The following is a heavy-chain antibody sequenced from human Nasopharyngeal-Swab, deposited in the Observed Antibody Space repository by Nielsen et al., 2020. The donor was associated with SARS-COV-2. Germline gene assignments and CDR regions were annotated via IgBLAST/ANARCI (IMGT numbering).Heavy chain of an antibody. CDR1: GVSFSGYY. V-gene: IGHV4-34*01. CDR2: INHSGST. Sequence: SETLSLTCAVYGVSFSGYYWSWIRQPPGKGLEWIGEINHSGSTNYNPSLKSRVIISVDTSKNQFSLKLSSVTAADTAVYYCARLGGGGYYYYYYYMDVWGKGTTVTVSS. CDR3: ARLGGGGYYYYYYYMDV. J-gene: IGHJ6*03. D-gene: IGHD3-16*01.